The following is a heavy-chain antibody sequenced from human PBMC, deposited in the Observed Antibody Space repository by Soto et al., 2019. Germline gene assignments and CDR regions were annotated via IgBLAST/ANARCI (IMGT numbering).Heavy chain of an antibody. V-gene: IGHV4-34*01. J-gene: IGHJ4*02. CDR1: GGSFSGYY. D-gene: IGHD2-15*01. CDR3: ARGYCSGGSCLFDY. Sequence: SETLSLTCAVYGGSFSGYYWGWIRQPPGKGPEWIGEINHSGSTSYNPSLKSRVTISVDTSKNQFSLKLSSVTAADTAVYYCARGYCSGGSCLFDYWGQGTLVTVSS. CDR2: INHSGST.